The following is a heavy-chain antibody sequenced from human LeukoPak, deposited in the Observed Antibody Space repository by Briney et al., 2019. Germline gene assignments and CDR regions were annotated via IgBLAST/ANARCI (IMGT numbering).Heavy chain of an antibody. J-gene: IGHJ6*02. Sequence: SSETLSLTCTVSGGSISSYYWSWIRQPPGKGLEWIGYIYYSGSTNYNPSLKSRVTISVDTSKNQFSLKLSSVTAADTAVYYCARDPVGNYEHGYYYGMDVWGQGTTVTVSS. CDR2: IYYSGST. V-gene: IGHV4-59*01. CDR3: ARDPVGNYEHGYYYGMDV. D-gene: IGHD3-3*01. CDR1: GGSISSYY.